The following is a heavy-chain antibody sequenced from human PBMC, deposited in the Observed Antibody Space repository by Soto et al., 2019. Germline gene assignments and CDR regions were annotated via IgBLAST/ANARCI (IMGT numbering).Heavy chain of an antibody. CDR1: VFTFISYE. J-gene: IGHJ4*02. D-gene: IGHD6-19*01. V-gene: IGHV3-48*03. CDR2: ISSSGSTI. CDR3: ARVQGWIDY. Sequence: GWSLRLSCAASVFTFISYEMNWVRQAPGKGLEWVSYISSSGSTIYYADSVKGRFTISRDNAKNSLYLQMNSLRAEDTAVYYCARVQGWIDYWGQGTLVTVSS.